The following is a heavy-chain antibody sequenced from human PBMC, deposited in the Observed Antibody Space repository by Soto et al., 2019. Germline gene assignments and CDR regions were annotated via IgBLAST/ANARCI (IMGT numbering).Heavy chain of an antibody. CDR1: GFNFNTFA. CDR3: AKDPPPPWTANRVDP. CDR2: ISSSGGSG. J-gene: IGHJ5*02. V-gene: IGHV3-23*01. D-gene: IGHD1-1*01. Sequence: EEQVSESGGALVQPGWSLRLSCAAAGFNFNTFAMSWIRQASGKGLEWVSHISSSGGSGDYADSVRGRFTISRDHSKNVLFLQMNSLRADDTATYYGAKDPPPPWTANRVDPWGKGTLVTVSS.